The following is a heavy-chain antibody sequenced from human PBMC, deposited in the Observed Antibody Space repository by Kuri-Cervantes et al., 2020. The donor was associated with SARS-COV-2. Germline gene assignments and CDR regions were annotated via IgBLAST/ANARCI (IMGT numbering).Heavy chain of an antibody. CDR1: GYTFTSYG. Sequence: ASVKVSCKASGYTFTSYGISWVRQAPGQGLEWMGWISAYNGNTNYAQKLQGRVTMTTDTSTSTAYMELRSLRSDDTAVYYCARALTIYGVIVNGPCDYWGQGNLVTVSS. CDR3: ARALTIYGVIVNGPCDY. D-gene: IGHD2-21*01. V-gene: IGHV1-18*01. CDR2: ISAYNGNT. J-gene: IGHJ4*02.